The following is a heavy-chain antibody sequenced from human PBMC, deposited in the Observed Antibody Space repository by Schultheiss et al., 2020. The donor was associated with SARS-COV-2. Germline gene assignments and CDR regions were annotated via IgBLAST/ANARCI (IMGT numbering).Heavy chain of an antibody. CDR3: ARLVSGWYYFDY. V-gene: IGHV1-58*01. J-gene: IGHJ4*02. D-gene: IGHD6-19*01. Sequence: SVKVSCKASGFTFTSSAVQWVRQARGQRLEWIGWIVVGSGNTNYAQKFQGRVTMTTDTSTSTAYMELRSLRSDDTAVYYCARLVSGWYYFDYWGQGTLVTVSS. CDR1: GFTFTSSA. CDR2: IVVGSGNT.